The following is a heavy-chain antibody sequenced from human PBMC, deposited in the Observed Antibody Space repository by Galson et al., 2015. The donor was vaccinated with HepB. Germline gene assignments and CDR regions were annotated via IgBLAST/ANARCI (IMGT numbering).Heavy chain of an antibody. CDR2: IYWDDDK. CDR1: GFSLSTSGVG. Sequence: PALVKPTQTLTLTCTFSGFSLSTSGVGVGWIRQPPGKALEWLALIYWDDDKRYSPSLKSRLTITKDTSKNQVVLTMTNMDPVDTATYYCAHRLGWGGGYCSSTSCYSGQDDAFDIWGQGTMVTVSS. V-gene: IGHV2-5*02. J-gene: IGHJ3*02. D-gene: IGHD2-2*01. CDR3: AHRLGWGGGYCSSTSCYSGQDDAFDI.